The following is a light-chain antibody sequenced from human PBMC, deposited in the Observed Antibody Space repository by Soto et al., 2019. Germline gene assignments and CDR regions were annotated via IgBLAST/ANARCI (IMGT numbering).Light chain of an antibody. CDR2: QVS. Sequence: VVMTQSPLSLPVTLGQPASISCRSSQGLLYYDGNIYVNWFQQRPGQSPRRLIYQVSSRDSGVPDRFSGSGAGTDFTLKISRVEAEDVGVYYCMQRIQLWTFGQGTKVDIK. CDR1: QGLLYYDGNIY. J-gene: IGKJ1*01. CDR3: MQRIQLWT. V-gene: IGKV2-30*01.